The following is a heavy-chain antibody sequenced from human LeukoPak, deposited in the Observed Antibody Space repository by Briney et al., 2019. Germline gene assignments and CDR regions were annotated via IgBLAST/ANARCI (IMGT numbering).Heavy chain of an antibody. CDR2: LKSDGRST. J-gene: IGHJ6*03. Sequence: GGSLRLSCAASGFTFSSHWMHWVRQAPGKGLVWVSRLKSDGRSTSYADSVKGRFTISRDNAKNTLYLQMNSLRAEDTAVYYCAREGSSMYYYMDVWGKGTTVTVSS. D-gene: IGHD6-6*01. V-gene: IGHV3-74*01. CDR3: AREGSSMYYYMDV. CDR1: GFTFSSHW.